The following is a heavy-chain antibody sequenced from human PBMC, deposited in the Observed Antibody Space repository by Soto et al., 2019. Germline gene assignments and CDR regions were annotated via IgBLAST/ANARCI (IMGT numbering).Heavy chain of an antibody. J-gene: IGHJ4*02. CDR1: GFTFSSYG. D-gene: IGHD3-22*01. V-gene: IGHV3-33*01. CDR2: IWYDGSNK. Sequence: GGSLRLSCAASGFTFSSYGMHWVRQAPGKGLEWVAFIWYDGSNKYYADSVKGRFTISRDNSKNTLYLQMNSLRAEDTAVYYCARAYYYDRSGYYRGYYFDYWRQGTLVT. CDR3: ARAYYYDRSGYYRGYYFDY.